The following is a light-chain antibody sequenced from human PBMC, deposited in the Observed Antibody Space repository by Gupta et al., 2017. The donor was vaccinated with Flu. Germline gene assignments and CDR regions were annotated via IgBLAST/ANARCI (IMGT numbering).Light chain of an antibody. Sequence: ELVLTQSPATLSVSPGKRATLSCRASQSVSSNLAWYQQKGGQAPRLLIYDASTRATDTPARFSGSGSGTEFILTINSVQSEDFAVYYCQQYNNWPRTFGPGTKVDLK. J-gene: IGKJ3*01. CDR3: QQYNNWPRT. CDR2: DAS. CDR1: QSVSSN. V-gene: IGKV3-15*01.